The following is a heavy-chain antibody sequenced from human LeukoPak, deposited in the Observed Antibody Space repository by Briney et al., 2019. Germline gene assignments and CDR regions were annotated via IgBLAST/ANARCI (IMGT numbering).Heavy chain of an antibody. D-gene: IGHD3-22*01. CDR1: GGSISSYY. CDR3: AREGYSDTLDYYANFDH. CDR2: IYSTGST. V-gene: IGHV4-4*07. Sequence: SETLSLTCTVSGGSISSYYWNWIRQSAGKGLEWMGRIYSTGSTNYNPSLKSRVTISVDTSKNQFSLKLNSVTAADTAMYYCAREGYSDTLDYYANFDHWGQGTLVTVSS. J-gene: IGHJ4*02.